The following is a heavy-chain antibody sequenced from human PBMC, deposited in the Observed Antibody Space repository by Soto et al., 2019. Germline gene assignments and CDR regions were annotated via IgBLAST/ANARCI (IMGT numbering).Heavy chain of an antibody. CDR2: IFFSGTT. CDR1: GDSFTNYY. D-gene: IGHD5-18*01. J-gene: IGHJ6*02. Sequence: PSETLSLTCTVSGDSFTNYYWSWIRQPPGKGLEWIGNIFFSGTTNYNPSLKSRVTMSVDTSKNQFSLKLSSVTAADTAIYYCVRDDSGLVPGGYYYGMDVCGQGTTVT. CDR3: VRDDSGLVPGGYYYGMDV. V-gene: IGHV4-59*01.